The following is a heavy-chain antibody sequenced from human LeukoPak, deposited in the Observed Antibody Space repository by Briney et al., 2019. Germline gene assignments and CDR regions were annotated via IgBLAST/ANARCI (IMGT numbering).Heavy chain of an antibody. J-gene: IGHJ3*02. CDR3: AREDDTGRYMGDDAFDI. D-gene: IGHD1-26*01. CDR1: GGIFSTFG. CDR2: IIPMSDTA. Sequence: SVKVSCKASGGIFSTFGFSWVRQAPGQGLEWMGGIIPMSDTANYPQKFRGRLTITADIPTSTVYMELSSLRSEDTAVYYCAREDDTGRYMGDDAFDIWGQGTMVTVSS. V-gene: IGHV1-69*06.